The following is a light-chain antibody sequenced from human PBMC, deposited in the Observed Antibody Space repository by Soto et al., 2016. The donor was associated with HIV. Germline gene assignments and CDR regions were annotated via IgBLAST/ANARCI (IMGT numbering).Light chain of an antibody. CDR2: KTS. J-gene: IGKJ1*01. CDR1: QSVSVW. V-gene: IGKV1-5*03. Sequence: DIQMTQSPSTLSASIGDRVTITCRASQSVSVWLAWYQQKSGKAPNLLIFKTSTLEVGVPSRFSGSGSGTDFTLTLSSVQPDDVGTYYCQQYNTVPWTFGQGTKLEMK. CDR3: QQYNTVPWT.